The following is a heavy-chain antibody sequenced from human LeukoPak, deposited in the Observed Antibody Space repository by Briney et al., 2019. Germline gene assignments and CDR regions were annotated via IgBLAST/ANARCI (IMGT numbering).Heavy chain of an antibody. CDR1: GGSISTFY. J-gene: IGHJ6*03. D-gene: IGHD4-17*01. Sequence: SETLSLTCTVSGGSISTFYWSWIRQPAGKGLEWIGRIFTSGSTNYNPSLKSRVTISVDTSKNQFSLKLSSVTAADTAVYYCARARDYGDYVGLGDYYYYYMDVWGKGTTVTVSS. CDR3: ARARDYGDYVGLGDYYYYYMDV. V-gene: IGHV4-4*07. CDR2: IFTSGST.